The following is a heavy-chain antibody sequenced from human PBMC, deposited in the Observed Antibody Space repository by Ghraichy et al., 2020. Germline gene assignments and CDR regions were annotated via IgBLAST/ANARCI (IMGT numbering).Heavy chain of an antibody. V-gene: IGHV3-13*01. CDR3: ARAVAGTDWYFDL. Sequence: GRRAAGGGVEWGAAMGTAGDTYWPGSGQGRCTISRENAKNCLYLQMNSLRAGDTAVYYCARAVAGTDWYFDLWGRGTLVTVSS. D-gene: IGHD6-19*01. J-gene: IGHJ2*01. CDR2: MGTAGDT.